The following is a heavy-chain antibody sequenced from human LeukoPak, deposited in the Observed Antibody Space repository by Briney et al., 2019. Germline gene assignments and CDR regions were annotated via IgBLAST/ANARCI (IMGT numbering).Heavy chain of an antibody. Sequence: PGGSLRLSCAASGLTFSSYEMNWVRQAPGKGLEWVSYISSSGSTIYYADSVKGRFTISRDNAKNSLYLQMNSLRAEDTAVYYCSRGPSVTQVYWGQGTLVTVSS. CDR2: ISSSGSTI. CDR3: SRGPSVTQVY. J-gene: IGHJ4*02. V-gene: IGHV3-48*03. CDR1: GLTFSSYE. D-gene: IGHD4-17*01.